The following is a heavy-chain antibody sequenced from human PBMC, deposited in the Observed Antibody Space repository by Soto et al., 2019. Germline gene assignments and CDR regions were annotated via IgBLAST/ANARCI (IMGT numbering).Heavy chain of an antibody. CDR2: FDPEDGET. D-gene: IGHD6-13*01. Sequence: ASVKVSCKVSGYTRTELSMHWVRQAPGKGLEWMGGFDPEDGETIYAQKFQGRVTMTEDTSTDTAYMELSSLRSEDTAVYYCATPFPSDRSRWWSYYYYGMDVWGQGTTVTVSS. V-gene: IGHV1-24*01. J-gene: IGHJ6*02. CDR3: ATPFPSDRSRWWSYYYYGMDV. CDR1: GYTRTELS.